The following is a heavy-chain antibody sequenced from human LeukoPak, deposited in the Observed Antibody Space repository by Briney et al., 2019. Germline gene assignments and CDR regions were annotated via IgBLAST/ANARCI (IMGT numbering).Heavy chain of an antibody. CDR2: IIPIFGTA. CDR1: GGTFSSYA. D-gene: IGHD5-18*01. Sequence: ASVKVSCKASGGTFSSYAISWVRQAPGQGLEWMGGIIPIFGTANYAQKFQGRVTITTDESTSTAYMELSSLTSDDTAVYYCARRGSGYGYDYWGQGTLVTVSS. CDR3: ARRGSGYGYDY. V-gene: IGHV1-69*05. J-gene: IGHJ4*02.